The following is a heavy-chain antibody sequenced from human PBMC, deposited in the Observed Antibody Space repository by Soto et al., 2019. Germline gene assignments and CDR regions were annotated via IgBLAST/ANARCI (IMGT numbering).Heavy chain of an antibody. V-gene: IGHV3-30*14. CDR1: GFTFSSYA. CDR3: ARLDKFNGGWS. CDR2: VSHDGKSG. Sequence: QVQLVESGGGVVQPGRSLRLSCAASGFTFSSYAMHWVRRAPGKGLEWVAAVSHDGKSGFYADSVSGRFTVSRDNSNNLVYLQMDRLRPEDTDLFYCARLDKFNGGWSWGQGTAVTVSS. D-gene: IGHD6-19*01. J-gene: IGHJ4*02.